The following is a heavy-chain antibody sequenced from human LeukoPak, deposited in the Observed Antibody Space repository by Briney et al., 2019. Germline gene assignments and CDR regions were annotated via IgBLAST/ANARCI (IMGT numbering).Heavy chain of an antibody. Sequence: GGSLGLSCAASGFSFSSYAMSCARQAPGKGLEWASGISAGGATTHYADSVKGRFTMSRDNSKKTVYLQMNSLRAEDTAIYYCAKGKVNHDGAFDFWGQGTMVTVSS. D-gene: IGHD1-14*01. V-gene: IGHV3-23*01. CDR3: AKGKVNHDGAFDF. CDR2: ISAGGATT. CDR1: GFSFSSYA. J-gene: IGHJ3*01.